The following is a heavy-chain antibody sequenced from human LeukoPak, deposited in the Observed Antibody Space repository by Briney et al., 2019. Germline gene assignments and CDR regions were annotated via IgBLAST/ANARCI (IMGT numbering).Heavy chain of an antibody. CDR1: GFTFSSYA. J-gene: IGHJ2*01. CDR3: ARDGLGIYGDYAGPYWYFDL. Sequence: GGSLRLSCAASGFTFSSYAMHWVRQAPGKGLEWVAAISDDGSNEHDADSVKGRFTISRDNSKNTLYLQMNSLRAEDTAVYYCARDGLGIYGDYAGPYWYFDLWGRGTLVTVSS. D-gene: IGHD4-17*01. CDR2: ISDDGSNE. V-gene: IGHV3-30*14.